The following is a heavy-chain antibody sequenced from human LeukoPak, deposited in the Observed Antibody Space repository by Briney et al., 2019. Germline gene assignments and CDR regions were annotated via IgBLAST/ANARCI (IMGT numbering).Heavy chain of an antibody. Sequence: GGSLRLSCAASGFTFSSYAMSWVRQAPGRGLEWVSAISGSGGSTYYADSVKGRFTISRDNSKNTLYLQMNSLRAEDTAVYYCAKAYSGWYLEPFDYWGQGTLVTVSS. CDR2: ISGSGGST. J-gene: IGHJ4*02. CDR3: AKAYSGWYLEPFDY. V-gene: IGHV3-23*01. CDR1: GFTFSSYA. D-gene: IGHD6-19*01.